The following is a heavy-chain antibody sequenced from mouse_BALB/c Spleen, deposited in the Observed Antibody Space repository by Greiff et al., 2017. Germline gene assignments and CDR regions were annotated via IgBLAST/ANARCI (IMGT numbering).Heavy chain of an antibody. CDR3: ARRFITTATGYAMDY. CDR2: ISSGSSTI. V-gene: IGHV5-17*02. Sequence: EVQLVESGGGLVQPGGSRKLSCAASGFTFSSFGMHWVRQAPEKGLEWVAYISSGSSTIYYADTVKGRFTISRDNPKNTLFLQMTSLRSEDTAMYYCARRFITTATGYAMDYWGQGTSVTVSS. J-gene: IGHJ4*01. CDR1: GFTFSSFG. D-gene: IGHD1-2*01.